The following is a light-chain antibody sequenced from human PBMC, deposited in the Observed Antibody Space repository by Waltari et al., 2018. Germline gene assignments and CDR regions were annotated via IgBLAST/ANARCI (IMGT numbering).Light chain of an antibody. V-gene: IGLV2-14*03. CDR3: SSFTSSNTWV. J-gene: IGLJ3*02. CDR1: SSDVGGYNY. Sequence: QSALTQPASVSGSPGQSITMSYTGTSSDVGGYNYVSWYQHHPGKAPKLIIYDVNKRPSGVSNRFSGSKSGNTASLTISGLQAEDEADYYCSSFTSSNTWVFGGGTKLTVL. CDR2: DVN.